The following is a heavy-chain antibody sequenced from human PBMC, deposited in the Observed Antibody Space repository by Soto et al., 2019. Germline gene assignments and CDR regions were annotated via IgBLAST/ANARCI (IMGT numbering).Heavy chain of an antibody. D-gene: IGHD4-17*01. CDR1: GGSSSDSSCY. J-gene: IGHJ6*02. Sequence: SETLSLRWSVSGGSSSDSSCYWGWIRQPPGKGLEWIGSIYYSGSTYYNPSLKSRVTMSVDTFKNQFSLNLISVTAADTAVYYCARHHGNYADYYSYCGMDVWGQGTTVTVSS. CDR2: IYYSGST. V-gene: IGHV4-39*01. CDR3: ARHHGNYADYYSYCGMDV.